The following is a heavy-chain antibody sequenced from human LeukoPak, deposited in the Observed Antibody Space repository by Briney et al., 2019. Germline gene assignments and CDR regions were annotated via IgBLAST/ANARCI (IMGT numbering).Heavy chain of an antibody. Sequence: GGSLRLSCAGSGFSFSSYGMHWVRQAPGKGLEWMAFIRSDGSNKYYADSVKGRFTISRDNSKNALYLQMNSLRAEDTAVYYCAKGLRYFEGYFDYWGQGTLVIVSS. CDR1: GFSFSSYG. CDR2: IRSDGSNK. V-gene: IGHV3-30*02. CDR3: AKGLRYFEGYFDY. D-gene: IGHD3-9*01. J-gene: IGHJ4*02.